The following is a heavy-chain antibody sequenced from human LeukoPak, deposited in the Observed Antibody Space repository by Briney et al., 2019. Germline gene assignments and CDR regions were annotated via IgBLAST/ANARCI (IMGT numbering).Heavy chain of an antibody. V-gene: IGHV3-23*01. CDR1: GFTFSSYA. CDR3: AKDGRSYYYDSSGKDAFDI. CDR2: ISGSGGST. Sequence: GGSLRLSCAASGFTFSSYAMSWVRQAPGKGLEWVSAISGSGGSTYYADSVKGRFTISRDNSKNTLYLQMNSLRAEDTAVYYCAKDGRSYYYDSSGKDAFDIWGQGTMVTVSS. J-gene: IGHJ3*02. D-gene: IGHD3-22*01.